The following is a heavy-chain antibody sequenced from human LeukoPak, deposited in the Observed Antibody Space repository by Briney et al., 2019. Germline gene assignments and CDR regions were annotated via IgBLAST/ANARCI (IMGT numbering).Heavy chain of an antibody. CDR2: ISGSGGST. D-gene: IGHD6-19*01. V-gene: IGHV3-23*01. Sequence: GGSLRLSCAASGFTFNTYAMNWVRQAPGKGLEWVSTISGSGGSTYYADSVKGRFTISRDNPKNTLYLQMNSLRAEDTAIYYCAKSPDVAGTGRFDYWGQGTLVTVSS. CDR3: AKSPDVAGTGRFDY. J-gene: IGHJ4*02. CDR1: GFTFNTYA.